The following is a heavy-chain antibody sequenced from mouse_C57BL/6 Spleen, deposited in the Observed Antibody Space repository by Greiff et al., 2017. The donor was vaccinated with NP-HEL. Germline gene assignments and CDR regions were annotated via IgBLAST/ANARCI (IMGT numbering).Heavy chain of an antibody. CDR2: INPYNGGT. J-gene: IGHJ4*01. Sequence: VQLQQSGPVLVKPGASVKMSCKASGYTFTDYYMNWVKQSHGKSLEWIGVINPYNGGTSYNQKFKGKATLTVDKSSSTAYMELNSLTSEDSAVYYCARTTGDYYAMDYWGQGTSVTVSS. CDR1: GYTFTDYY. CDR3: ARTTGDYYAMDY. V-gene: IGHV1-19*01. D-gene: IGHD4-1*02.